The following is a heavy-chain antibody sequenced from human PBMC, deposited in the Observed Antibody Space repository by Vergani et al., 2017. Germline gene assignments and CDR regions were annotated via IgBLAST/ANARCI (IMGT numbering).Heavy chain of an antibody. Sequence: EVQLVESGGGLVQPGGSLRLSCAASGFTFSSYWMSWVRQAPGKGLEWVANIKQDESEKYYVDSVKGRFTITRDNAKHSLSLQMNSLRAEDTAVYYCARHGGSGWSLDYWGQGTLVTVSS. J-gene: IGHJ4*02. V-gene: IGHV3-7*01. CDR3: ARHGGSGWSLDY. CDR2: IKQDESEK. CDR1: GFTFSSYW. D-gene: IGHD6-19*01.